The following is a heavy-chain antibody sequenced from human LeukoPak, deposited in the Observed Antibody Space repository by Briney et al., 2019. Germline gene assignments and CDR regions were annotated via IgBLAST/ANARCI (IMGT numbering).Heavy chain of an antibody. CDR2: IWYDGSNK. D-gene: IGHD1-26*01. V-gene: IGHV3-33*01. CDR1: GFTFSSYG. J-gene: IGHJ4*02. Sequence: GGSLRLSCAASGFTFSSYGMHWVRQAPGKGLEWVAVIWYDGSNKYYADSVKGRFTISRDNSKNTLYLQMNSLRAEDTAVYYCARDLAMGLEWELPHWGQGTLVTVSS. CDR3: ARDLAMGLEWELPH.